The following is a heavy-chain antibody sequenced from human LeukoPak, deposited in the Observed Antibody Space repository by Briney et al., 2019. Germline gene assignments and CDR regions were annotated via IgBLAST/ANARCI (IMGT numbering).Heavy chain of an antibody. J-gene: IGHJ6*03. CDR2: ISGSGGST. D-gene: IGHD3-3*01. V-gene: IGHV3-23*01. Sequence: GGSLRLSCAASGFTFSSYAMSWVRQAPGKGLEWVSAISGSGGSTYYADSVKGRFTISRDNSKNTLYLQMNSLRAEDTAVYYCAKSYYDFWSGYYASNQGDYYYMDVWGKGTTVTVSS. CDR3: AKSYYDFWSGYYASNQGDYYYMDV. CDR1: GFTFSSYA.